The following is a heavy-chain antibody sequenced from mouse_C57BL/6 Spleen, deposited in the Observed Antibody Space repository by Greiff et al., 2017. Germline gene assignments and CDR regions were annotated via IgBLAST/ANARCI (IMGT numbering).Heavy chain of an antibody. CDR2: IWRGGST. J-gene: IGHJ1*03. Sequence: LQESGPGLVQPSQSLSITCTVSGFSLTSYGVHWVRQSPGKGLEWLGVIWRGGSTDYNAAFMSRLSITKDNSKSQVFFKMNSLQADDTAIYYCAKKTTVVADFDWYFDVWGTGTTVTVSS. V-gene: IGHV2-5*01. D-gene: IGHD1-1*01. CDR1: GFSLTSYG. CDR3: AKKTTVVADFDWYFDV.